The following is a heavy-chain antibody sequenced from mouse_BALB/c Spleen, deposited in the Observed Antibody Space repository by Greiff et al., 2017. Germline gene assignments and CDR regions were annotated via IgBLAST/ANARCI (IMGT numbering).Heavy chain of an antibody. V-gene: IGHV5-6-5*01. CDR2: ISSGGST. Sequence: EVQGVESGGGLVKPGGSLKLSCAASGFTFSSYAMSWVRQTPEKRLEWVASISSGGSTYYPDSVKGRFTISRDNARNILYLQMSSLRSEDTAMYYCAREQYGNHYAMDYWGQGTSVTVSS. CDR1: GFTFSSYA. D-gene: IGHD2-10*02. J-gene: IGHJ4*01. CDR3: AREQYGNHYAMDY.